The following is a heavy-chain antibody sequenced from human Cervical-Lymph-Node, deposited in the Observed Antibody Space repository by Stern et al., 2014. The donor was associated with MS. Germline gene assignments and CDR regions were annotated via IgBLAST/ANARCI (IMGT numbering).Heavy chain of an antibody. CDR2: IYSTGRA. CDR3: AREWIYEVSWFDS. V-gene: IGHV4-61*02. J-gene: IGHJ5*01. Sequence: QVQLQESGPGLVKPSQTLSLTCTVSGGSISSGSHYWSWIRQPAGKGLEWVGRIYSTGRAAYTPSFKGRVPIPVDPSKDQFPLELRSVTAADTAMYYCAREWIYEVSWFDSWGQGSLVIVSS. D-gene: IGHD5/OR15-5a*01. CDR1: GGSISSGSHY.